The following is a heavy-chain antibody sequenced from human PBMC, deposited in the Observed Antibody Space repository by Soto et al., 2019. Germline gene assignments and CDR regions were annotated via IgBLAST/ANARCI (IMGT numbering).Heavy chain of an antibody. D-gene: IGHD2-15*01. J-gene: IGHJ4*02. CDR2: INPSGGST. V-gene: IGHV1-46*03. Sequence: QVQLVQSGAEVKKPGASVKVSCKASGYTFTSYYMHWVRQAPGQGLEWMGIINPSGGSTSYAQKFQGRVTMTRDTSTSTVYMELSSLRSEDTAVYYCARDGVYCSGGSCYFVYWGQGTLITVSS. CDR3: ARDGVYCSGGSCYFVY. CDR1: GYTFTSYY.